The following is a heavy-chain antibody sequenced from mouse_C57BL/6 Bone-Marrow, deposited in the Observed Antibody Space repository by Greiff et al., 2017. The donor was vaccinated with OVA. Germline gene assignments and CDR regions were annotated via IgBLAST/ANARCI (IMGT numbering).Heavy chain of an antibody. D-gene: IGHD1-1*01. CDR1: GYAFSSSW. CDR3: AREGAYYYASFAY. V-gene: IGHV1-82*01. J-gene: IGHJ3*01. CDR2: IYPGDGDT. Sequence: VQLQQPGPELVKPGASVKISCKASGYAFSSSWMNWVKQRPGKGLEWIGRIYPGDGDTNYNGKFKGKATLTADKSSSTAYMQLSSLTSEDSAVYFCAREGAYYYASFAYWGQGTLVTVSA.